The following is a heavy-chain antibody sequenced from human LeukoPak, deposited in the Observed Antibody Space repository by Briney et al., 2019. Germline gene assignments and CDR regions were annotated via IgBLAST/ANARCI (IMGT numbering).Heavy chain of an antibody. Sequence: ASVKVSCKASGYTFTSYYMHWVRQAPGQGLEWMGIINPSGGSTNYAQKFQGRVTITADKSTSTAYMELSSLRSEDTAVYYCARENTYDYVWGSPPLHFDYWGQGTLVTVSS. CDR3: ARENTYDYVWGSPPLHFDY. V-gene: IGHV1-46*01. CDR2: INPSGGST. D-gene: IGHD3-16*01. CDR1: GYTFTSYY. J-gene: IGHJ4*02.